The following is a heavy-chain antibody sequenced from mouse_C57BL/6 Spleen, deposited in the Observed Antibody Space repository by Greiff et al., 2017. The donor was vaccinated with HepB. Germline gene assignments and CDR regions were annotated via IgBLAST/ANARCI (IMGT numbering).Heavy chain of an antibody. V-gene: IGHV5-17*01. CDR3: ARRLYYAMDY. CDR1: GFTFSDYG. D-gene: IGHD1-2*01. CDR2: ISSGSSTI. J-gene: IGHJ4*01. Sequence: EVNVVESGGGLVKPGGSLKLSCAASGFTFSDYGMHWVRQAPEKGLEWVAYISSGSSTIYYADTVKGRFTISRDNAKNTLFLQMTSLRSEDTAMYYCARRLYYAMDYWGQGTSVTVSS.